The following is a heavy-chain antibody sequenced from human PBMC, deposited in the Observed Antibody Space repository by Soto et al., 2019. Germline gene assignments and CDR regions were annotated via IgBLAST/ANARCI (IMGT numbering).Heavy chain of an antibody. CDR1: GGSISDYSSSHY. D-gene: IGHD3-22*01. CDR3: ARATFFRKGYYDATDYYFFDY. J-gene: IGHJ4*02. CDR2: VSTSGHP. Sequence: SETLSLTCTVSGGSISDYSSSHYWSWIRQPAGKGLEWVGRVSTSGHPTYSPSLKSRVTISLDRSKNQFSLNLSSVAAADTAMYYCARATFFRKGYYDATDYYFFDYWGQGTLVTVSS. V-gene: IGHV4-4*07.